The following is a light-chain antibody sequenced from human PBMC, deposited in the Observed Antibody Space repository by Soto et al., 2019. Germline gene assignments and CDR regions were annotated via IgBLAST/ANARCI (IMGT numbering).Light chain of an antibody. CDR1: SSNIGSNY. CDR3: AAWDDSLSGSYV. V-gene: IGLV1-47*01. J-gene: IGLJ1*01. Sequence: QAVVTQPPSASGTPGQRVTISCSGSSSNIGSNYVYWYQQLPGTAPKLLIYRHNQRPSGVPDRFSGSKSGTSASLAISGLRSEDEADYYCAAWDDSLSGSYVFGTGTKVTVL. CDR2: RHN.